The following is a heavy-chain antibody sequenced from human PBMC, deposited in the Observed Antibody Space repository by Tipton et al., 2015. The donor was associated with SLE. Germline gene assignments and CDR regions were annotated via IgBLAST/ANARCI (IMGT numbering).Heavy chain of an antibody. Sequence: SLRLSCAASGFTFSSYAMSWVRQAPGKGLEWVSVIYSGGSTHYADSVKGRFTISRDNSKNTLYLQMNSLRAEDTAVYYCASFLRHGLDYWGQGTLVTVSS. V-gene: IGHV3-23*03. J-gene: IGHJ4*02. CDR3: ASFLRHGLDY. D-gene: IGHD2/OR15-2a*01. CDR1: GFTFSSYA. CDR2: IYSGGST.